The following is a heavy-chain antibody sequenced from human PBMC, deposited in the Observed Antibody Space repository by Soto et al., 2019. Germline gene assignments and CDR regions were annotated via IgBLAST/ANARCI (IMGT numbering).Heavy chain of an antibody. Sequence: QVQLQESGPGLVKPSETLSLTCSVSSGSISNYYWNWIRQPPGKELEWIGHIYYIGSTDYNPSRKSRVTIAVDRSKDQSSLKLTSVTAADTAVYYCARGKMAHSALLEYWGQGTLVTVSS. V-gene: IGHV4-59*01. CDR1: SGSISNYY. CDR3: ARGKMAHSALLEY. J-gene: IGHJ4*02. D-gene: IGHD1-26*01. CDR2: IYYIGST.